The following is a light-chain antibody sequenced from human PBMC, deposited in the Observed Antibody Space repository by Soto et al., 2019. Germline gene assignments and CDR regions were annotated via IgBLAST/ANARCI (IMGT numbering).Light chain of an antibody. J-gene: IGLJ2*01. V-gene: IGLV2-14*01. CDR2: EVT. Sequence: QSALTQPASVSGSPGQSITISCTGTSSDVSGYNYVSWFQQHPGKAPKLMIYEVTNRPSGVSYRFSGSKSGNTASLTISGLQAEDEADYYCSSYTSSRIVVFGGGTKVTVL. CDR3: SSYTSSRIVV. CDR1: SSDVSGYNY.